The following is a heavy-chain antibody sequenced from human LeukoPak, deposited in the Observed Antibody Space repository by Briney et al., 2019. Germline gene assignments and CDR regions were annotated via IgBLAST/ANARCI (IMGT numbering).Heavy chain of an antibody. CDR1: GFTFSSYA. V-gene: IGHV3-23*01. CDR3: VRGGLPNAFDI. Sequence: GGSLRLSCAASGFTFSSYAMSWVRQAPGKGLEWVSAISGSGGSTYYADSVKGRFTISRDNAKNTLYLQMNSLRAEDTAVYYCVRGGLPNAFDIWGQGTMVTASS. CDR2: ISGSGGST. D-gene: IGHD2-15*01. J-gene: IGHJ3*02.